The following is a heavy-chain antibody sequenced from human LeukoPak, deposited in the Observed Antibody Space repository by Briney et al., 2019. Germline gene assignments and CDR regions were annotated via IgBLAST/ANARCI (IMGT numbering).Heavy chain of an antibody. J-gene: IGHJ4*02. CDR2: ISSSSSYI. CDR1: GFTVSSNY. Sequence: PGGSLRLSCAASGFTVSSNYMNWVRQAPGKGLEWVSSISSSSSYIYYADSVKGRFTISRDNAKNSLYLQMNSLRAEDTAVYYCARGRMATLNLDFDYWGQGTLVTVSS. CDR3: ARGRMATLNLDFDY. D-gene: IGHD5-24*01. V-gene: IGHV3-21*01.